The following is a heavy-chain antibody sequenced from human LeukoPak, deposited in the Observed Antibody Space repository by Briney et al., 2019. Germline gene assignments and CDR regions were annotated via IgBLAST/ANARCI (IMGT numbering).Heavy chain of an antibody. CDR1: GGSISSGDYS. CDR2: IYYSGST. Sequence: PSETLSPTCTVSGGSISSGDYSWSWIRQPPGKGLEWIGYIYYSGSTYYNPPLKSRVTISVDTSKNQFSLKLSSVTAADTAVYYCARDRWYGYYYYGMDVWGQGTTVTVSS. CDR3: ARDRWYGYYYYGMDV. J-gene: IGHJ6*02. D-gene: IGHD6-13*01. V-gene: IGHV4-30-4*01.